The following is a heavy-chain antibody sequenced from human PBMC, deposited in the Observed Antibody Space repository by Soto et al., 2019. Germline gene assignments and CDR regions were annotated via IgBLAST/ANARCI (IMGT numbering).Heavy chain of an antibody. CDR1: GFTFSSYG. CDR3: ARDPGLYCSSTSCYRYYYYMDV. V-gene: IGHV3-33*01. J-gene: IGHJ6*03. D-gene: IGHD2-2*01. Sequence: GGSLRLSCAASGFTFSSYGMHWVRQAPGKGLEWVAVIWYDGSNKYYADSVKGRFTISRDNSKNTLYLQMNSLRAEDTAVYYCARDPGLYCSSTSCYRYYYYMDVWGKGTTVTVSS. CDR2: IWYDGSNK.